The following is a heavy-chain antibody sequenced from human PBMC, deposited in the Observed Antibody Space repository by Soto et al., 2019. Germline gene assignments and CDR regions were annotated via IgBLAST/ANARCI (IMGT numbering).Heavy chain of an antibody. CDR2: INAGNGNT. CDR1: GYTFTSYA. D-gene: IGHD2-21*02. J-gene: IGHJ4*02. V-gene: IGHV1-3*05. CDR3: ARSIVVVTALGY. Sequence: QVQLVQSGAEEKKPGASVKVSCKASGYTFTSYAMHWVRQAPGQRLEWMGWINAGNGNTKYSQKFQGRVTITRDTSASPAYMELSSLRSEDMAVYYCARSIVVVTALGYWGQGTLVTGSS.